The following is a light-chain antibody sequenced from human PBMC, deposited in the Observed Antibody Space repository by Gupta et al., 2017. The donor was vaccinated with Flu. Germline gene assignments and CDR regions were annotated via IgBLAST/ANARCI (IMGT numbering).Light chain of an antibody. V-gene: IGLV2-14*01. J-gene: IGLJ3*02. CDR1: SSDVGGYNY. Sequence: QSALTQPASVSGSPGQSITISCTGTSSDVGGYNYVSWYQQYTGKAPKLMIYEVSNRPSGVSNRFSGSKSANTASLTISGLQAEDEANYYCSSFTSSDTWVFGGGTKLTGL. CDR2: EVS. CDR3: SSFTSSDTWV.